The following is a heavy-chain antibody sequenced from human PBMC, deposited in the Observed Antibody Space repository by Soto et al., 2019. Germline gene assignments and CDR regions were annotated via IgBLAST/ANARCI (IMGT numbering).Heavy chain of an antibody. Sequence: PGESLKISCQGSGYTFTTYWIVWVRQMPGKGLEYLGTVYPGDSDSRVSPSFQGQVTFSADKSTNSAYLQWRSLKSSDNAMYYCARRGDSPAYGYFDYCGQGTLVTVSS. V-gene: IGHV5-51*03. J-gene: IGHJ4*02. CDR2: VYPGDSDS. CDR1: GYTFTTYW. D-gene: IGHD2-21*02. CDR3: ARRGDSPAYGYFDY.